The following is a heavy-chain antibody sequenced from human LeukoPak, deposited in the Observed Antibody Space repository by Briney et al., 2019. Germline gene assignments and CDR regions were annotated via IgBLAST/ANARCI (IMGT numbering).Heavy chain of an antibody. D-gene: IGHD1-26*01. V-gene: IGHV1-2*02. J-gene: IGHJ4*02. CDR2: ISPDSGGT. CDR3: VTLGATNFDY. CDR1: GYTFIDYY. Sequence: ASVKVSCKASGYTFIDYYKHWVRQAPGQGLEFLGWISPDSGGTNYPQKFQGRVTLTRDTSISTAYMELSRLRSDDTAVYYCVTLGATNFDYWGQGTLVTVSS.